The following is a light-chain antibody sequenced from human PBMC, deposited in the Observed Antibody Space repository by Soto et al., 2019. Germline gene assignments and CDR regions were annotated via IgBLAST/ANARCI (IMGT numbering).Light chain of an antibody. V-gene: IGKV3-15*01. J-gene: IGKJ2*01. CDR3: QQYNNWPQT. CDR2: GAS. CDR1: QSVSSD. Sequence: EIVMTQSPATLSVSPEERATLSCRASQSVSSDLAWYQQKPGQAPRLRIYGASTRATDIPARFSGSGSGSEFTLTISSLQSEDFAVYYCQQYNNWPQTFGQGTKLEIK.